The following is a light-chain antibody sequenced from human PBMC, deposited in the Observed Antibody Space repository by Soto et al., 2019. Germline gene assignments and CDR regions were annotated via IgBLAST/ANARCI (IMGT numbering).Light chain of an antibody. V-gene: IGKV3-20*01. Sequence: EIVLTQSPGTLSLSPGERATLSCRASQSVSSSYLAWYQHKPGQAPRLLIYGASTRATGIPDRFSGSGSGTDFTLTISKLEPEDFAVYYCQQYGSSYLYTFGQGTKVEL. CDR1: QSVSSSY. CDR3: QQYGSSYLYT. CDR2: GAS. J-gene: IGKJ2*01.